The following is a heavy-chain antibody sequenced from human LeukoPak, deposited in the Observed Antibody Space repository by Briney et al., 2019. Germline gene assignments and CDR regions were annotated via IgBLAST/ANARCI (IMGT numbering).Heavy chain of an antibody. CDR2: IYNSVNT. CDR3: ARPAMVRGVIPFHY. V-gene: IGHV4-59*08. J-gene: IGHJ4*02. Sequence: SETLSLTCTVSGGSISNYYWSWIRQSPGKGLEWIGYIYNSVNTNYNPSLKSRVTISVDTSKNQFSLKMTAVTAADTAVYYCARPAMVRGVIPFHYWGQGTLVTVSS. CDR1: GGSISNYY. D-gene: IGHD3-10*01.